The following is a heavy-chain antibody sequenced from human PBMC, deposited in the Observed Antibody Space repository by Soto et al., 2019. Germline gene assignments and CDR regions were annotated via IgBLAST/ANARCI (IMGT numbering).Heavy chain of an antibody. J-gene: IGHJ5*02. D-gene: IGHD6-13*01. V-gene: IGHV1-3*01. CDR3: VRRHVSATGSDWFDP. Sequence: ASVKVSCKASGYTFTSYGIHWVRQAPGQRLEWMGWINAANGDTKYSPKFQGRVTITRDTSASTAYMELSSLRSEDTAVYYCVRRHVSATGSDWFDPWGQGTLVTVSS. CDR2: INAANGDT. CDR1: GYTFTSYG.